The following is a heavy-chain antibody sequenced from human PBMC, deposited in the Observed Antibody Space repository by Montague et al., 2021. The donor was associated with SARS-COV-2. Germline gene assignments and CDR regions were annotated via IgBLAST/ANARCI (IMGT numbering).Heavy chain of an antibody. CDR2: ISYSGTT. V-gene: IGHV4-39*01. Sequence: SETLSLTCTVSSGSISSTTYRWGWIRQPPGKGLEWIGFISYSGTTFYNPSLKSRISMSVDTPKSQFSLNLTSVTAADTAVYYCARHYGSSLDSWGQGILVAVSS. D-gene: IGHD4-17*01. CDR3: ARHYGSSLDS. J-gene: IGHJ4*02. CDR1: SGSISSTTYR.